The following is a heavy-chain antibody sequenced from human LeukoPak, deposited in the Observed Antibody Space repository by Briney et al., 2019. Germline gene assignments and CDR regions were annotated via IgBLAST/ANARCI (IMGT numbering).Heavy chain of an antibody. CDR2: IYFSGST. CDR3: ARDRAHYDILTGYFPDAFDI. V-gene: IGHV4-39*06. J-gene: IGHJ3*02. CDR1: GGSISSSSYY. D-gene: IGHD3-9*01. Sequence: SESLSLTCTVSGGSISSSSYYWGWIRHPPGKGLEWIGRIYFSGSTYYNPFLKSRLPISVDTSKNQFTRKLRAVNAADTAVYYCARDRAHYDILTGYFPDAFDIWGQGTMVTVSS.